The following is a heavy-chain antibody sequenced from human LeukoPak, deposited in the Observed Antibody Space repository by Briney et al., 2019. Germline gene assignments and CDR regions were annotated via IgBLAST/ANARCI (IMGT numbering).Heavy chain of an antibody. J-gene: IGHJ6*04. CDR1: GFTFSTYW. CDR2: IKQDGSER. D-gene: IGHD3-10*02. Sequence: PGGSLRLSCAASGFTFSTYWMSWVRQAPGKGPEWLATIKQDGSERYYVDSVKGRFTISRDNAKNSLYLQMNSLRVEDTAVYYCAELGITMIGGVWGKGTTVTISS. V-gene: IGHV3-7*01. CDR3: AELGITMIGGV.